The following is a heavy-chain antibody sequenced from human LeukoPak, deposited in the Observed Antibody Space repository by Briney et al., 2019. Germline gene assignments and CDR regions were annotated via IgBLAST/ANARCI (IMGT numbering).Heavy chain of an antibody. CDR1: GFTISSYA. Sequence: TWGTLTLTCAASGFTISSYAMSWGRQAQGQGLEWVSVIYSGGSTYYSDSVKGRFTISRDNSQNTVSLQVNNLRTEDTAFYYCAKTSLSDASGHYYYMDVWGKGTTVTVSS. D-gene: IGHD3-3*01. J-gene: IGHJ6*03. CDR2: IYSGGST. V-gene: IGHV3-66*02. CDR3: AKTSLSDASGHYYYMDV.